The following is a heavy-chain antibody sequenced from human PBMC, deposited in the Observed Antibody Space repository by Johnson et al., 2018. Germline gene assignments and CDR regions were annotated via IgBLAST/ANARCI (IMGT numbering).Heavy chain of an antibody. D-gene: IGHD3-22*01. CDR3: AKDFDYDGSGWFHNYGMDV. CDR1: GFTFSNFG. CDR2: ISYDGRNK. Sequence: QVQLVESGGGVVQPGRSLRLSCGASGFTFSNFGMHWVRQAPGKGLEWVADISYDGRNKNYADSVKGRFAISRDNSKNTLYVQMDSLRAEDTAGYYCAKDFDYDGSGWFHNYGMDVWGQGTSVTVSS. J-gene: IGHJ6*02. V-gene: IGHV3-30*18.